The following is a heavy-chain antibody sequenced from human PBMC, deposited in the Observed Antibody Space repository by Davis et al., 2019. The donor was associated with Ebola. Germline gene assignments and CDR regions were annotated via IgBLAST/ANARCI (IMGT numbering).Heavy chain of an antibody. V-gene: IGHV3-23*01. J-gene: IGHJ3*02. CDR3: AKGNLYYYDSSGYLDAFDI. Sequence: PGGSLRLSCAASGFTFSSYAMSWVRQAPGKGLEWVSAISGSGGSTYYADSVKGRFTISRDNSKNTLYLQMNSLRAEDTAVYYCAKGNLYYYDSSGYLDAFDIWGQGTMVTVSS. D-gene: IGHD3-22*01. CDR1: GFTFSSYA. CDR2: ISGSGGST.